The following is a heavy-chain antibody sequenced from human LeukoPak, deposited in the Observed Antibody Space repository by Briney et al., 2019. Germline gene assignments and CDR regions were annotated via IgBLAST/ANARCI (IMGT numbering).Heavy chain of an antibody. V-gene: IGHV4-34*01. Sequence: SETLSLTCAVYGGSFSGYYWSWIRQPPGKGLEWIGEINHSGSTNYNPSLKSRVTISVDTSKNQFSLKLSSVTAADTAVYYCASKRYFDWPDYWGQGTLVTVSS. CDR3: ASKRYFDWPDY. CDR1: GGSFSGYY. J-gene: IGHJ4*02. D-gene: IGHD3-9*01. CDR2: INHSGST.